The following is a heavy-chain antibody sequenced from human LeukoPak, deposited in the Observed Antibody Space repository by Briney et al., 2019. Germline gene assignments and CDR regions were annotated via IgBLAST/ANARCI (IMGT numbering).Heavy chain of an antibody. D-gene: IGHD3-22*01. V-gene: IGHV3-21*01. CDR3: ASTYYDSSGYYS. J-gene: IGHJ4*02. CDR1: GLTFSTYN. CDR2: ISTSGIYI. Sequence: GGSLRLSCAGSGLTFSTYNMNWVRQAPGKGLEWVSSISTSGIYIYYADSVKGRFTISRDNAKNSLYLQMNSLRAEDTAVYYCASTYYDSSGYYSWGQGTLVTVSS.